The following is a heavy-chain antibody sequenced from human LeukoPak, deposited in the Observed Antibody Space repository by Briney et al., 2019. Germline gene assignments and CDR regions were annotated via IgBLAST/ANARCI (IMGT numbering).Heavy chain of an antibody. V-gene: IGHV3-30*03. CDR2: ISYDGSNK. Sequence: PGRSLRLSCAASGFTFSSYGTHWVRQAPSKGMEWVAVISYDGSNKYYADSVKGRFTISRDNSKNTLYLQMNSLRAEDTAVYYCAILSYTPTPFDYWGQGTLVTVSS. D-gene: IGHD1-1*01. CDR1: GFTFSSYG. J-gene: IGHJ4*02. CDR3: AILSYTPTPFDY.